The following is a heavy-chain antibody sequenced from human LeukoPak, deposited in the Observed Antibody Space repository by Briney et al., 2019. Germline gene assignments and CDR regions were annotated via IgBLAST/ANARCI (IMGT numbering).Heavy chain of an antibody. D-gene: IGHD3-10*01. Sequence: QTGGSLRLSCAASGFSVNSDYMSWVRQAPGKGLEWVSIIYSAGTTDYSASVKGRFTFSRDNSKNTVYLQMNGLRVDDTAVYYCARGEYDYNASGSFYGHWGQGTLVTVSS. CDR3: ARGEYDYNASGSFYGH. CDR2: IYSAGTT. J-gene: IGHJ4*02. V-gene: IGHV3-66*01. CDR1: GFSVNSDY.